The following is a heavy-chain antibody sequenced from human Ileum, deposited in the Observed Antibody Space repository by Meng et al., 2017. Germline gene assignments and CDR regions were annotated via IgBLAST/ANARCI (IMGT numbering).Heavy chain of an antibody. CDR1: GFSVSSYY. Sequence: GESLKISCAASGFSVSSYYMSWVRQAPGKGLEWVSVIFPSGATHYTDSVQGRFTISRDNSKNTLYLQMHSLRHEDTAVYYCARDDGSAPYDSWGQGTLVTVSS. J-gene: IGHJ4*02. CDR2: IFPSGAT. CDR3: ARDDGSAPYDS. D-gene: IGHD3-10*01. V-gene: IGHV3-53*05.